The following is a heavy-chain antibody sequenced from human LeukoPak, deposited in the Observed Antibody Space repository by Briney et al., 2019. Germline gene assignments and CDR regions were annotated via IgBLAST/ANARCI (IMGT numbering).Heavy chain of an antibody. CDR3: ARKAMSFSEWLLYFDY. Sequence: PGRSLRLSCAASGFTFSSYAMHWVRQAPGKGLEWVAVISYDGSNKYYADSVKGRFTISRDNSKNTLYLQMNSLRAEDTAVYYCARKAMSFSEWLLYFDYWGQGTLVTVSS. CDR1: GFTFSSYA. D-gene: IGHD5-12*01. CDR2: ISYDGSNK. V-gene: IGHV3-30-3*01. J-gene: IGHJ4*02.